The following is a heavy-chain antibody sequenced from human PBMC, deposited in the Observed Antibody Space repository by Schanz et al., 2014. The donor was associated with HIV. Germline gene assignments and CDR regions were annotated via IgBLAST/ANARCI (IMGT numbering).Heavy chain of an antibody. CDR2: ISFDGSNK. D-gene: IGHD2-15*01. Sequence: QVQMVESGGGVVQPGRSLRLSCAASGFTLSNSAMHWVRQAPGKGLEWVAIISFDGSNKYYADSVKGRFTISRDNSKNTLYLQMNSLRVEDTAVYYCANLVVAATDDAFDIWGQGTMVTVSS. CDR3: ANLVVAATDDAFDI. CDR1: GFTLSNSA. V-gene: IGHV3-30-3*01. J-gene: IGHJ3*02.